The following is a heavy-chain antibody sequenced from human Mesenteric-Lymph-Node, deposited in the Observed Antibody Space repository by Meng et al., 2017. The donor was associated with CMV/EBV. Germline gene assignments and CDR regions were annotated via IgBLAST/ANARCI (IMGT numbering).Heavy chain of an antibody. CDR2: ISYDGSNK. J-gene: IGHJ1*01. CDR3: AKDQQQLDPQYFQH. Sequence: GESLKISCAASGFTFSTYGMHWVRQAPGKGLEWVAVISYDGSNKYYADSVKGRFTISRDNSKNTLYLQMNSLRAEDTAVYYCAKDQQQLDPQYFQHWGQGTLVTVSS. V-gene: IGHV3-30*19. CDR1: GFTFSTYG. D-gene: IGHD6-13*01.